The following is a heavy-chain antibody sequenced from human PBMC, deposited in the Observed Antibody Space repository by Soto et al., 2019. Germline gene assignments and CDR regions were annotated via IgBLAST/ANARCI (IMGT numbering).Heavy chain of an antibody. CDR1: GLTFTNAW. V-gene: IGHV3-15*01. D-gene: IGHD1-1*01. CDR2: IRSQTDGGTA. CDR3: ATVGSGDHDTLIDY. Sequence: EVQLVESGGGLVKPGGSLRLSCVASGLTFTNAWMNWVRQAPGKGLEWVGRIRSQTDGGTADYAAPVIGRFAISRDDSKNTLHLQMDSLKTEDTAMYYWATVGSGDHDTLIDYWGQGTLVTVSS. J-gene: IGHJ4*02.